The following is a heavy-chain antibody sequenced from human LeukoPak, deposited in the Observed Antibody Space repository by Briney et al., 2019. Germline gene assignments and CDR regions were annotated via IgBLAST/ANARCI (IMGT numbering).Heavy chain of an antibody. J-gene: IGHJ3*02. Sequence: AETLSLTCTVSGGSISSYCWNWIRQPPGKGLEWIGHIYYSASTNYNPSPKSGVTISVDASKNQFSLKLSSVTAADTAVYYCAREYLYSSSWYGGDAFDIWGQGTMVTVSS. D-gene: IGHD6-13*01. V-gene: IGHV4-59*01. CDR2: IYYSAST. CDR1: GGSISSYC. CDR3: AREYLYSSSWYGGDAFDI.